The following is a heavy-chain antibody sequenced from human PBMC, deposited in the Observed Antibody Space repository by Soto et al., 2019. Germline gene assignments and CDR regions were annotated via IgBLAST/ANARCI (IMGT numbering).Heavy chain of an antibody. CDR3: GRVVTNNYGVDV. V-gene: IGHV3-74*01. CDR2: IKTDGSST. Sequence: EVQLVESGGGLVQPGGSLRLSCEASGFTFSSYWMHWVRQVPGKGLVWVSRIKTDGSSTHYADSVKGRFTISRDKAENTVYLQKNRLTVEDTAVYYCGRVVTNNYGVDVWGRRTTVTV. J-gene: IGHJ6*02. CDR1: GFTFSSYW. D-gene: IGHD1-1*01.